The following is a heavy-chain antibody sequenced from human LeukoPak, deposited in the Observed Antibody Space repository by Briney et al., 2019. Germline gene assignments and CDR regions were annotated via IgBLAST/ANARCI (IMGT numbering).Heavy chain of an antibody. Sequence: GGSLRLSCAASAFTFNTYWMHWVRQVPGRGLEWVSRINGDESSTNYADSVKGRFTISRDNAKNTLYLQMNSLRAEDTAVYYCARGKKYCSSTSCYLYFDYWGQGTLVTVSS. J-gene: IGHJ4*02. CDR3: ARGKKYCSSTSCYLYFDY. CDR1: AFTFNTYW. CDR2: INGDESST. D-gene: IGHD2-2*01. V-gene: IGHV3-74*01.